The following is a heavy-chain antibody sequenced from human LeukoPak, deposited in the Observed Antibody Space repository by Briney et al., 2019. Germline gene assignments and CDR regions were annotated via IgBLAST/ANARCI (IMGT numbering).Heavy chain of an antibody. CDR1: GFTFSSYA. D-gene: IGHD1-26*01. CDR3: AKRQGSGSYYMEAFDI. J-gene: IGHJ3*02. CDR2: ISGSGGST. Sequence: SGGSLRLSCAASGFTFSSYAMSWVRQAPGKGLEWVSAISGSGGSTYYADSVKGRFTISRDNSKNTLYLQMNSLRAEDTAVYYCAKRQGSGSYYMEAFDIWGQGTMVTVSS. V-gene: IGHV3-23*01.